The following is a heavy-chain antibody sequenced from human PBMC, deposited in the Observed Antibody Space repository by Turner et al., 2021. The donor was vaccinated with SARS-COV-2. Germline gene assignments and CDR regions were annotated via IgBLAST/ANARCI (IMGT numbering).Heavy chain of an antibody. CDR1: GFTFSSYG. V-gene: IGHV3-30*18. Sequence: QVQLLESGGGVVQPGRSLRLPCEASGFTFSSYGMHWVRQAPGKGLEWVAVISYDGSNKYYADSVKGRFTISRDNSKNTLYLQMNSLRAEDTAVYYCAKQQGLYSNPMYYFDYWGQGTLVTVSS. D-gene: IGHD4-4*01. J-gene: IGHJ4*02. CDR2: ISYDGSNK. CDR3: AKQQGLYSNPMYYFDY.